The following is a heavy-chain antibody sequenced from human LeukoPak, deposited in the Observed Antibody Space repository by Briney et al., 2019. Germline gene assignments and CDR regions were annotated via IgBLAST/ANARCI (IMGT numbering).Heavy chain of an antibody. CDR3: AREWRGVTPPDY. CDR1: GFTFSSYS. J-gene: IGHJ4*02. Sequence: RGSLRLSCPASGFTFSSYSMNWVRQAPGKGLGWVSSISSSSSYIYYADSVKGRFTISRDNAKNSLYLQMNSLRAEDTAVYYCAREWRGVTPPDYWGQGTLVTVSS. D-gene: IGHD3-10*01. V-gene: IGHV3-21*01. CDR2: ISSSSSYI.